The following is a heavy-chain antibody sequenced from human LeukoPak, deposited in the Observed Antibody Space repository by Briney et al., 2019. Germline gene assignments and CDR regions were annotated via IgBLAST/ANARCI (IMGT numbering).Heavy chain of an antibody. V-gene: IGHV1-2*02. Sequence: GASVKVCCTASGYGFTGCYMHWMRQAPGQGLEWMGGITPNNGGTNYAQKCQCRVTMNRDTSISTAYMKLSRLRSDDTAVYYCARNERAAGTYWGQGTLVTVSS. CDR1: GYGFTGCY. CDR3: ARNERAAGTY. CDR2: ITPNNGGT. J-gene: IGHJ4*02. D-gene: IGHD6-13*01.